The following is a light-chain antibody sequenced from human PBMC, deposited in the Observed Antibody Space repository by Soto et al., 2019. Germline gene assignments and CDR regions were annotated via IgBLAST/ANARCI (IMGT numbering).Light chain of an antibody. CDR1: QTVTNNY. Sequence: EIVLTQSPGTLSLSPGERATLSCRASQTVTNNYLAWYQQKPGLAPRLLIFGASSRATGIPDRFGGSGSGTDFTITISSLEPEDFAVYYCKQYGSSPLFTFGPGTKVDFK. CDR2: GAS. J-gene: IGKJ3*01. V-gene: IGKV3-20*01. CDR3: KQYGSSPLFT.